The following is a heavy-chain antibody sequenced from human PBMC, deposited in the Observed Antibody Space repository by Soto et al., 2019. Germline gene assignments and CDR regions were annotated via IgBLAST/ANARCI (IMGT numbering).Heavy chain of an antibody. Sequence: GGSLRLSCAASGFTFSSYWMHWVRQAPGKGLVWVSRINGDGSSTNYADSVKGRFTISRDNAKNFLFLQMNSLRVEDTAVYYWAKDRQPDDIWTFDYWGQGAPVTVSS. V-gene: IGHV3-74*01. CDR3: AKDRQPDDIWTFDY. CDR1: GFTFSSYW. D-gene: IGHD3-9*01. J-gene: IGHJ4*02. CDR2: INGDGSST.